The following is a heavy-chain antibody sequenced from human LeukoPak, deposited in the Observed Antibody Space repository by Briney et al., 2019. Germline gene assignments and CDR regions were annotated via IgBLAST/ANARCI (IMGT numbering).Heavy chain of an antibody. D-gene: IGHD3-22*01. CDR3: AKGSYYDSSGSFYFDY. Sequence: PGGSLRLSCAASGFTFSSYAMSWVRQAPGKGLEWVSGISGSGDNTYYADSVKGRFTISRDNSKNTLYVQVNSLGTEDRAAYYCAKGSYYDSSGSFYFDYWGQGTLVTVSS. CDR2: ISGSGDNT. J-gene: IGHJ4*02. V-gene: IGHV3-23*01. CDR1: GFTFSSYA.